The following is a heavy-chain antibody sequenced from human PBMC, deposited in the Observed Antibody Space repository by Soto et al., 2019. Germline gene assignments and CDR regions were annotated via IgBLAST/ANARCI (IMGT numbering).Heavy chain of an antibody. CDR2: ISGSGRTI. V-gene: IGHV3-48*03. CDR1: GFTLSIYE. Sequence: PGGSLRLSCAASGFTLSIYEMNWVRQAPGKGLEWVSYISGSGRTIYYADSVKGRFTISRDNAKNSLYLQMNSLRAEDTAVYYCARSGTYEPLYYWGQGTLVTVSS. CDR3: ARSGTYEPLYY. D-gene: IGHD1-26*01. J-gene: IGHJ4*02.